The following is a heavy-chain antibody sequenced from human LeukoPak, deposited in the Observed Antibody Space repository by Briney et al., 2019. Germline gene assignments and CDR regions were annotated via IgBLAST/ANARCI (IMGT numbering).Heavy chain of an antibody. J-gene: IGHJ4*02. D-gene: IGHD4-17*01. CDR1: GFTFSSYA. Sequence: GGSPRVSCAAPGFTFSSYAMTWVRQALGEGLEWVSGITKSSNNTDYADSVAGRLTISRDNSNNTLYLQMNSLRADDAAVYYCAAAVTTGRAEHYWGQGTLVT. V-gene: IGHV3-23*01. CDR2: ITKSSNNT. CDR3: AAAVTTGRAEHY.